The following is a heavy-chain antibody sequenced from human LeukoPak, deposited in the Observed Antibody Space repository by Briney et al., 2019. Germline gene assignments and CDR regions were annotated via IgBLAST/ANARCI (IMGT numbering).Heavy chain of an antibody. Sequence: PGGSLRLSCAASGFTFSDYYMSWIRQAPGKGLEWVGRIKSKTDGGTTDYAAPVKGRFTISRDDSKNTLYLQMNSLKTEDTAVYYCTTIVGDYIGYYFDYWGQGTLVTVSS. J-gene: IGHJ4*02. CDR3: TTIVGDYIGYYFDY. D-gene: IGHD4-17*01. CDR1: GFTFSDYY. CDR2: IKSKTDGGTT. V-gene: IGHV3-15*01.